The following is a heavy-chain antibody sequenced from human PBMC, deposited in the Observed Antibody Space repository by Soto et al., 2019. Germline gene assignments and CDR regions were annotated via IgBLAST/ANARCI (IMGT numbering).Heavy chain of an antibody. D-gene: IGHD6-6*01. CDR2: IYYSGST. CDR3: ARQAYSSSSSYWFDP. J-gene: IGHJ5*02. V-gene: IGHV4-59*08. Sequence: QVQLQESGPGLVKPSETLSLTCTVSGGSISSYYWSWIRQPPGKGLEWIGYIYYSGSTNYNPPLKSRVTISVDTSKNQFPLKLSSGTAADTAVYYCARQAYSSSSSYWFDPWGQGTLVTVSS. CDR1: GGSISSYY.